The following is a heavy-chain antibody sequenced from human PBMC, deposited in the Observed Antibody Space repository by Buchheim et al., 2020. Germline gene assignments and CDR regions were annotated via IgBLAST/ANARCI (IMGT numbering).Heavy chain of an antibody. D-gene: IGHD2-15*01. J-gene: IGHJ4*02. CDR2: ISYDGSHI. CDR3: AKDRSYCSGGSCPSYFDY. V-gene: IGHV3-30*18. Sequence: QVQLVESGGGVVQPGRSLRLSCAASGFTFSRYHMHWVRQAPGKGLEWLAVISYDGSHIYYADSVKGRFTISRDNSKNTLYLLMSSLRAEGTAVYYSAKDRSYCSGGSCPSYFDYWGQETL. CDR1: GFTFSRYH.